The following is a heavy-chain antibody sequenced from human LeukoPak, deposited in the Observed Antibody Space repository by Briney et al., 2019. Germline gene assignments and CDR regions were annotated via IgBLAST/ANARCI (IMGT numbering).Heavy chain of an antibody. J-gene: IGHJ5*02. CDR3: ARGSSVYCSSTSCYDGFSSWFEP. V-gene: IGHV3-48*03. D-gene: IGHD2-2*01. CDR1: GFTFSSYE. Sequence: GGSLRLSCAASGFTFSSYEMNWVRQAPGKGLEWASYISSSGSTIYYADSVKGRFTISRDNAKNSLYLQMNSLRAEDTAVYYCARGSSVYCSSTSCYDGFSSWFEPWGQGTLVTVSS. CDR2: ISSSGSTI.